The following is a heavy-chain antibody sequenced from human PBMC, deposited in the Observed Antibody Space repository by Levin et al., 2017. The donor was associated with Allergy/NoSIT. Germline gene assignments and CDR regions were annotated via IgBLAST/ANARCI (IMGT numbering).Heavy chain of an antibody. CDR3: AREITMGSFDL. V-gene: IGHV4-59*01. CDR1: GGSISSYY. Sequence: SQTLSLTCTVSGGSISSYYWSWIRQPPGKGLEWIGYIYYSGSTNYNPSLKSRVTISVDTSKNQFSLKLSSVTAADTAVYYCAREITMGSFDLWGRGTLVTVSS. J-gene: IGHJ2*01. CDR2: IYYSGST. D-gene: IGHD3-10*01.